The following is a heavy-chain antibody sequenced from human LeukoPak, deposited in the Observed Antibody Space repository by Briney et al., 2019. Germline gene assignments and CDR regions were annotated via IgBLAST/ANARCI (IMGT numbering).Heavy chain of an antibody. J-gene: IGHJ4*02. D-gene: IGHD3-22*01. CDR2: ITSRDGTT. CDR3: ARDRPNYYGSDGHYYRRDGDY. V-gene: IGHV3-23*01. Sequence: GGYLRLSCAASGFTFSIYAMSWVRQTPGKGLEWVSSITSRDGTTYYADSVKGRFTISRDNSENTLYLQMNSLRAEDSALYYCARDRPNYYGSDGHYYRRDGDYWGQGTLVTVSS. CDR1: GFTFSIYA.